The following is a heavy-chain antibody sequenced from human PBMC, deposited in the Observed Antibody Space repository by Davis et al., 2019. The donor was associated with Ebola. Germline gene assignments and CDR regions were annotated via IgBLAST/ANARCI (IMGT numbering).Heavy chain of an antibody. CDR3: VRGGPVDY. Sequence: GESLKISCEASGFPFSSFAMSWVRQPPGKGLEWVAVISGSGSNTKYADSVKGRFIISRDNAKNTLYLQMNSLRAEDTAVYYCVRGGPVDYWGQGTLVTVSS. V-gene: IGHV3-23*01. J-gene: IGHJ4*02. CDR2: ISGSGSNT. CDR1: GFPFSSFA.